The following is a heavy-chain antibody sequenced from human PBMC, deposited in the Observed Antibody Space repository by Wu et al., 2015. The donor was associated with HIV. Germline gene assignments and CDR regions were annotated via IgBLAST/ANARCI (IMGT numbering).Heavy chain of an antibody. CDR2: IIPIFGTA. J-gene: IGHJ3*02. V-gene: IGHV1-69*12. D-gene: IGHD4-11*01. CDR3: ARPREYSNYGDDAFDI. Sequence: QVQLVQSGAEVKKPGSSVKVSCKASGGTFSSYAISWVRQAPGQGLEWMGGIIPIFGTANYAQKFQGRVTITADESTSTAYMELSSLRSEDTAVYYCARPREYSNYGDDAFDIWGQGDTGHCLF. CDR1: GGTFSSYA.